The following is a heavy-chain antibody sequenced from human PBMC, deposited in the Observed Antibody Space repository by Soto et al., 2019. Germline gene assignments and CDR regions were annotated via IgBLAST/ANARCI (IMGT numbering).Heavy chain of an antibody. V-gene: IGHV1-69*11. CDR2: ITPIHPTT. Sequence: QVQLVQSGAEVRKPGSSVQVSCKASGGTFYTYTFSWVRQAPGQGLEWMGSITPIHPTTNYAEKFQGRLTVTADGSTNTAYMELNSLTSEDTAVYYCARIPRYSFPTSDDLDSWGQGTLVTVSS. J-gene: IGHJ4*02. CDR1: GGTFYTYT. D-gene: IGHD5-18*01. CDR3: ARIPRYSFPTSDDLDS.